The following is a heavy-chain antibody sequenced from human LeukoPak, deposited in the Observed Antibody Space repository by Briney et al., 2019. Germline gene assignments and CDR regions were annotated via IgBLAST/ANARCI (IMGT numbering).Heavy chain of an antibody. V-gene: IGHV1-69*04. D-gene: IGHD3-10*01. Sequence: TVKLSCKASGGTFSSYAISWVRHAPRPGHEWMGRIIPILGIANSAQKFQGRVTITADKSTSTAYMELSSLRSEDTAVYYCARDWYYGSGSYYSSYYYYYYGMDVWGQGTTVTVSS. CDR1: GGTFSSYA. CDR2: IIPILGIA. CDR3: ARDWYYGSGSYYSSYYYYYYGMDV. J-gene: IGHJ6*02.